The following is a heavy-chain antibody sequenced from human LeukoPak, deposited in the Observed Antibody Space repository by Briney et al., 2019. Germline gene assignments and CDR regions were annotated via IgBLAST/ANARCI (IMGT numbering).Heavy chain of an antibody. J-gene: IGHJ4*02. Sequence: GGSLRLSCAASGFTFSSYAMHWVRQAPGKGLEWVAVISYDGSNKYYADSVKGRFTISRDNSKNTLYLQMNSLRAEDTAVYYCASRIAARPGFDYWGQGTLVTVSS. CDR1: GFTFSSYA. CDR3: ASRIAARPGFDY. CDR2: ISYDGSNK. V-gene: IGHV3-30-3*01. D-gene: IGHD6-6*01.